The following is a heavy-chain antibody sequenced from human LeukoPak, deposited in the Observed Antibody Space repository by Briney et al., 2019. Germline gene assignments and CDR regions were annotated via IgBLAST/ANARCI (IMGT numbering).Heavy chain of an antibody. V-gene: IGHV3-48*01. J-gene: IGHJ4*02. CDR2: ISGGGGNI. Sequence: GGSLGFSGAASGFILSSYGSTWVRQAQGKGLKGISYISGGGGNIHYADSVEGRFTISRDNAKDSVYLQMNSLRAEDSAVYYCARDFNWAFDFWGQGILVTVSS. D-gene: IGHD1-1*01. CDR3: ARDFNWAFDF. CDR1: GFILSSYG.